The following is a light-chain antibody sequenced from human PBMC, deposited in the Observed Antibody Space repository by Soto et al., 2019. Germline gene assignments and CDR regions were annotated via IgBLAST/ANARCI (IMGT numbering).Light chain of an antibody. CDR2: AAS. V-gene: IGKV1-9*01. CDR1: QGISSD. Sequence: DIQMTQSPSTLSASVGDRVTITCRASQGISSDLAWYQQNPGKAPKLLIYAASTLQNGVPSTFSGSGSGTEFTLTISSLQSEDFAIYSCHQYNSWPWTFGQGTKVDIK. CDR3: HQYNSWPWT. J-gene: IGKJ1*01.